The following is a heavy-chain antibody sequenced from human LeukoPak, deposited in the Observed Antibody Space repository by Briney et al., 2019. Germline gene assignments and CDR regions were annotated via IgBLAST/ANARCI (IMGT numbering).Heavy chain of an antibody. CDR1: GFTFSSHG. V-gene: IGHV3-23*01. D-gene: IGHD3-9*01. CDR2: ISGSGDNT. Sequence: GGSLRLSCAASGFTFSSHGMSWVRQAPGKGLEWVSTISGSGDNTYYADSVKGRFTISRDNSKNTLYLQMNSLRAEDTAVYYCAKAGDILYYYYYMDVWGKGTTVTISS. J-gene: IGHJ6*03. CDR3: AKAGDILYYYYYMDV.